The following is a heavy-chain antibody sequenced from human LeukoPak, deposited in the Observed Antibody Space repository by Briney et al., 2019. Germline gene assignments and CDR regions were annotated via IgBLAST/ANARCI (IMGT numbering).Heavy chain of an antibody. CDR2: VGGSGTTT. CDR3: ARRGYDILTGYSWYNWFDP. Sequence: PGGSLRLSCAASGFTFTSYAMSWVRQAPGKGLEWVSVVGGSGTTTHYADSVKGRFTISRDDSKNTLYLQMNSLRVEDTAVYYCARRGYDILTGYSWYNWFDPWGQGALVTVSS. V-gene: IGHV3-23*01. CDR1: GFTFTSYA. J-gene: IGHJ5*02. D-gene: IGHD3-9*01.